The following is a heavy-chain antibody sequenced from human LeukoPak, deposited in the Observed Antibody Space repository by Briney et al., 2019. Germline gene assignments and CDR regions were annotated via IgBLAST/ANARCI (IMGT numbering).Heavy chain of an antibody. J-gene: IGHJ4*02. CDR1: GFTFSSYA. CDR3: AKDLHYYGSGSYLFDY. CDR2: ISGSGSST. Sequence: GGSLRLSCAASGFTFSSYAMSWVRQAPGKGLEWVSAISGSGSSTYYADSVKGRFTISRDNSKNTLYLQMNSLRAEDTAVYYCAKDLHYYGSGSYLFDYWGQGTLVTVSS. V-gene: IGHV3-23*01. D-gene: IGHD3-10*01.